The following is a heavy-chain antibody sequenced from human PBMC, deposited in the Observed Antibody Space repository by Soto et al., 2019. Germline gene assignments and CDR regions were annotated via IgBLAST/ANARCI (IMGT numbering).Heavy chain of an antibody. V-gene: IGHV3-33*03. CDR2: IWYDGSNK. CDR1: GFTFSSYG. J-gene: IGHJ6*02. D-gene: IGHD3-22*01. Sequence: GGSLRLSCAASGFTFSSYGMHWVRQAPGKGLEWVAVIWYDGSNKYYADSVKGRFTISRDNAKNSLYLQMNSLRAEDTAVYYCATGVVVPFYYGMDVWGQGTTVTVSS. CDR3: ATGVVVPFYYGMDV.